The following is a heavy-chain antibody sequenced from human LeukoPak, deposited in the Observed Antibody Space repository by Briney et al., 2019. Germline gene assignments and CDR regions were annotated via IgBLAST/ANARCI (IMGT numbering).Heavy chain of an antibody. CDR3: ARVSCSGGNCYFDY. CDR1: GGSISSYY. V-gene: IGHV4-59*01. Sequence: SETLSLTCTVSGGSISSYYWSWIRQPPGKGLEWIGYIYHSGSTNYNPSLKSRVAQSVDTSKSQFSLELRSVTAADTAVYYCARVSCSGGNCYFDYWGQGTLVTVSS. D-gene: IGHD2-15*01. J-gene: IGHJ4*02. CDR2: IYHSGST.